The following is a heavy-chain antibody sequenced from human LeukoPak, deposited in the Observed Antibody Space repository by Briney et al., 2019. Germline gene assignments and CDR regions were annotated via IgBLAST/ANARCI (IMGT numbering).Heavy chain of an antibody. J-gene: IGHJ6*03. Sequence: GGSLRLSCAASGFTFSSYWMSWVRQAPGKGLEWVADIKQDGSEKYYVDSVKGRFTISRDNAKNSLYLQMNSLRAEDTAVYYCARTPEERYYYYYYMDVWGKGTTVTVSS. CDR2: IKQDGSEK. V-gene: IGHV3-7*01. CDR1: GFTFSSYW. CDR3: ARTPEERYYYYYYMDV. D-gene: IGHD1-1*01.